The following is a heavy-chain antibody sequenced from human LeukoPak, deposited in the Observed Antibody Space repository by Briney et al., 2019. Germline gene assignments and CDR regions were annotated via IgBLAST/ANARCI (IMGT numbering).Heavy chain of an antibody. V-gene: IGHV4-34*01. Sequence: SETLSLTCAVYGGSFSGYYWSWIRQPPGKGLEWIGEINHSGSSNYNPSLKSRVTISVDTSKNQFSLKLSSVTAADTAVYYCARGAPHGYCSGGSCYSDYWGQGTLVTVSS. D-gene: IGHD2-15*01. CDR2: INHSGSS. J-gene: IGHJ4*02. CDR1: GGSFSGYY. CDR3: ARGAPHGYCSGGSCYSDY.